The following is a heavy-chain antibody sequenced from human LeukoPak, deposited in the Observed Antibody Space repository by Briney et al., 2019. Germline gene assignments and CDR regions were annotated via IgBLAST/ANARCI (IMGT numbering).Heavy chain of an antibody. D-gene: IGHD3-22*01. CDR3: ATDREGDPSAYYLV. CDR2: ISDNGGRT. J-gene: IGHJ4*02. V-gene: IGHV3-23*01. Sequence: PGGSLRLSCAASGFTFSGYAMSWVRQAPGKRLEWVSTISDNGGRTYYADSVKGRFTISRDNSKNTLFLQMNSLRAEDSAVYYCATDREGDPSAYYLVGGQGTLITVSS. CDR1: GFTFSGYA.